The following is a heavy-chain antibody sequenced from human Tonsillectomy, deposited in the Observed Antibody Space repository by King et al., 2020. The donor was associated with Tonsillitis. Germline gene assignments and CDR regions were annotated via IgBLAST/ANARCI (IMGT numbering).Heavy chain of an antibody. CDR3: VRDRIQYNWFDA. Sequence: VQLVESGGGLVKPGGSLRLSCAASGFTFSSYSMNWVRQAPGKGLEWVSSISSSSSYIYYADSVKGRFTISRDNAKNSLYLQMNSLRAEDTAVYYCVRDRIQYNWFDAWGQGTLVTVSS. D-gene: IGHD5-24*01. CDR2: ISSSSSYI. V-gene: IGHV3-21*01. J-gene: IGHJ5*02. CDR1: GFTFSSYS.